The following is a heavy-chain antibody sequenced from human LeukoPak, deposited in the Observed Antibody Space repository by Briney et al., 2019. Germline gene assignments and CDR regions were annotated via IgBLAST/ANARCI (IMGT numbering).Heavy chain of an antibody. J-gene: IGHJ1*01. CDR3: ARSYFDQYFHH. V-gene: IGHV4-61*08. CDR2: IYYSGST. D-gene: IGHD2/OR15-2a*01. Sequence: SQTLSLTCTVSGGSISSGDYYCSWIRQPPGKGLEWIGYIYYSGSTNYNPSLKSRVTISVDTSRNQFSLKLSSVTAADTAVYYCARSYFDQYFHHWGQGTLVTVSS. CDR1: GGSISSGDYY.